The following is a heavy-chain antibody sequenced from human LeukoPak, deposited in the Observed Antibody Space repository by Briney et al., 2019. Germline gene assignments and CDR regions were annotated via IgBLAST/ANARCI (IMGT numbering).Heavy chain of an antibody. D-gene: IGHD6-13*01. CDR3: ARGYGSSWPFDY. J-gene: IGHJ4*02. CDR2: IHSGDST. V-gene: IGHV3-53*01. CDR1: GFTVSSNY. Sequence: GGSLRLSCAASGFTVSSNYMSWVHQAPGKGLEWVSVIHSGDSTYYADSVKGRFTISRDNSKNTLYLQMNSLRAEDTAVYYCARGYGSSWPFDYWGQGTLVTVSS.